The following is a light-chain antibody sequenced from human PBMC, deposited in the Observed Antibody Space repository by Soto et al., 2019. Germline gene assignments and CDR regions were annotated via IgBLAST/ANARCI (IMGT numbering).Light chain of an antibody. Sequence: DIVMTQSPDSLAVSLGEWTTINCKSSQSVLYTSDNKNYLAWYQQKPGQPPKLLIYWASTRESGVPDRFSGSGSGTDFTLTISYLQAEDVAVYYCQQYYSVPFTFGPGTIVDIK. J-gene: IGKJ3*01. CDR2: WAS. CDR1: QSVLYTSDNKNY. V-gene: IGKV4-1*01. CDR3: QQYYSVPFT.